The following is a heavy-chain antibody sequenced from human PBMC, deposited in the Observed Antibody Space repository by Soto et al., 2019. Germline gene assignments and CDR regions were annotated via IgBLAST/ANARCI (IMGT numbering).Heavy chain of an antibody. CDR3: ARDHKENSVFDY. V-gene: IGHV1-18*01. CDR2: ISAYNGNA. Sequence: ASVKVSCKASGYTFTIYGISWVRQAPGQGLEWMGWISAYNGNANYAQKLQGRVTMTTDTSTSTAYMELRSLRSDDTAVYYCARDHKENSVFDYWGQGTLVTVSS. J-gene: IGHJ4*02. CDR1: GYTFTIYG. D-gene: IGHD6-6*01.